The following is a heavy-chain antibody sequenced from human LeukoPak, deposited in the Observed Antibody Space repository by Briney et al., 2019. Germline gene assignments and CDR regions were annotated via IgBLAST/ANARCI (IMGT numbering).Heavy chain of an antibody. CDR1: GGSFSGYY. Sequence: SETLSLTCAVYGGSFSGYYWSWIRQPPGKGLEWIGEINHSGSTNYNPSLKSRVTMSVDTSKNQFSLNLISMTAADTAVYYCARGPPVAATGWFDYWGQGTLVTVSS. CDR2: INHSGST. J-gene: IGHJ4*02. CDR3: ARGPPVAATGWFDY. D-gene: IGHD6-19*01. V-gene: IGHV4-34*01.